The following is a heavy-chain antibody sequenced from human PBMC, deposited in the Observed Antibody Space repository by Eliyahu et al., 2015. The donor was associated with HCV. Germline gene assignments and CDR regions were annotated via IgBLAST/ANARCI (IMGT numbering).Heavy chain of an antibody. V-gene: IGHV3-9*01. CDR2: ISWNSGSI. CDR1: DDYA. CDR3: AKDYGDYDYFDY. D-gene: IGHD4-17*01. J-gene: IGHJ4*02. Sequence: DDYAMHWVRQAPGKGLEWVSGISWNSGSIGYADSVKGRFTISRDNAKNSLYLQMNSLRAEDTALYYCAKDYGDYDYFDYWGQGTLVTVSS.